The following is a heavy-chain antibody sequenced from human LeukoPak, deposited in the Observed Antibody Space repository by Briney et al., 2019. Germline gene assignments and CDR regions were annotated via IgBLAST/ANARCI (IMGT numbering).Heavy chain of an antibody. Sequence: SETLSPTCAVYGGSFNDYFWSWIRQTPAKGLEWIGEINHGGSTKYNPSLESRVTLSVDTSKNQFSLKLTSVTAADTAVYHCARGHLRTGTREFDSWGQGTLVTVSS. CDR3: ARGHLRTGTREFDS. V-gene: IGHV4-34*01. J-gene: IGHJ4*02. CDR2: INHGGST. D-gene: IGHD1-7*01. CDR1: GGSFNDYF.